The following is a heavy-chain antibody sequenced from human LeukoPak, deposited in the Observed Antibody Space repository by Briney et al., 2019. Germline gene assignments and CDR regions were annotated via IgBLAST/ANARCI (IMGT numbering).Heavy chain of an antibody. CDR2: IIPILGIA. J-gene: IGHJ4*02. V-gene: IGHV1-69*04. CDR3: ARLGVGATPFDY. D-gene: IGHD1-26*01. CDR1: GGTFSSYA. Sequence: SVKVSCKASGGTFSSYAISWVRQAPGQGLEWMGRIIPILGIANYAQKFQGRVTVTADKSTSTAYMELSSLRSEDTAVYYCARLGVGATPFDYWGQGTLVTVSS.